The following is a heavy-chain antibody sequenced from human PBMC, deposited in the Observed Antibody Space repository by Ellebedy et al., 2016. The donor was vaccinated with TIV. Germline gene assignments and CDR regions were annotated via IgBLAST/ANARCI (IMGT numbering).Heavy chain of an antibody. V-gene: IGHV3-7*01. CDR3: ATEGSYGDYLSPAHASVM. Sequence: GESLKISCAASGFSFRNYWMTWVRQAPGKGLEWVANINQDATKTFYVDSVEGRFTISRDNAKNSLFLQMNSLGVEDTAVYYCATEGSYGDYLSPAHASVMWGQGTLVSVSS. J-gene: IGHJ3*02. CDR1: GFSFRNYW. D-gene: IGHD4-17*01. CDR2: INQDATKT.